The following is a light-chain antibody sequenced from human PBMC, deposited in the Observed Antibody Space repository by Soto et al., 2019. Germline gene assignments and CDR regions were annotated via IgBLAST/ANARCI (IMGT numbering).Light chain of an antibody. Sequence: QSALTQPASVSGSPGQSITISCTGTSSDVGGYNYVSWYQQHPGKAPKLMINEVSNRPSGVSNRFSGSKSGNTASLTISGLQAEDEADYYCSSYTSSSTWVFGGGTK. CDR3: SSYTSSSTWV. V-gene: IGLV2-14*01. J-gene: IGLJ3*02. CDR1: SSDVGGYNY. CDR2: EVS.